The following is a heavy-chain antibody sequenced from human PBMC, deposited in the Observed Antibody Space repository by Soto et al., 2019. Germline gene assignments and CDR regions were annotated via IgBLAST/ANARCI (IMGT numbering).Heavy chain of an antibody. Sequence: QVRLVQSCPEVRKPGFSVKVSCKASGGIFTTSAISWVRRAPGQGLERMGGLVPILGPEKYAPKFQDRLTITADESTSTFYMELGSLRSADTAVYYCARGIEYSTGWHYFDYWGQGTLVTVS. J-gene: IGHJ4*02. D-gene: IGHD6-19*01. CDR2: LVPILGPE. CDR3: ARGIEYSTGWHYFDY. CDR1: GGIFTTSA. V-gene: IGHV1-69*01.